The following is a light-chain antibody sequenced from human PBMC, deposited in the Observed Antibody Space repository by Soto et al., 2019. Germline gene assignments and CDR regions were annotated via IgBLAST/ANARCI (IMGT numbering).Light chain of an antibody. CDR2: DAS. V-gene: IGKV3-11*01. CDR3: QQRSNWPRT. J-gene: IGKJ4*01. CDR1: QSVSIY. Sequence: EIVLTQSPATLSLSPGERATLSCRASQSVSIYLAWYQQKPGQAPRLLIYDASNRATAIPARFSGSGSGTDFTLTFSSLEPEDFAFYYCQQRSNWPRTFGGGTKVEIK.